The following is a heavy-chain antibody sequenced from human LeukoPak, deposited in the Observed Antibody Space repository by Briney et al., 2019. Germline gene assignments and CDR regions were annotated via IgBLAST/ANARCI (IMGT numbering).Heavy chain of an antibody. Sequence: SVKVSCKASGGTFSSYAISWVRQAPGQGLEWMGGIIPIFGTANYAQKFQGRVTMTRDTSTSTVYMELSSLRSEDTAVYYCARDMTTVTTSFKAFDIWGQGTMVTVSS. J-gene: IGHJ3*02. CDR1: GGTFSSYA. CDR3: ARDMTTVTTSFKAFDI. CDR2: IIPIFGTA. V-gene: IGHV1-69*05. D-gene: IGHD4-17*01.